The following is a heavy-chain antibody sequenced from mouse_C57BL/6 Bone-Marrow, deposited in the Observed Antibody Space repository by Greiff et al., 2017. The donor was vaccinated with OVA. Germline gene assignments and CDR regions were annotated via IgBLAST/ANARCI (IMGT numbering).Heavy chain of an antibody. Sequence: VQLQQPGAELVRPGSSVKLSCKASGYTFTSYWMDWVKQRPGQGLEWIGNIYPSDSETHYNQKFKDKATLTVDKPSSTAYMQLSSLTSEDSAVYYCAPRLGMNYWGQGTTRTVSS. J-gene: IGHJ2*01. D-gene: IGHD4-1*01. CDR1: GYTFTSYW. CDR3: APRLGMNY. V-gene: IGHV1-61*01. CDR2: IYPSDSET.